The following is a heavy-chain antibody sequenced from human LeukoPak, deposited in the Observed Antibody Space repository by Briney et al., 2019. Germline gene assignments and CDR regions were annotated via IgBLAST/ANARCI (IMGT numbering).Heavy chain of an antibody. J-gene: IGHJ3*02. CDR2: IYTSGST. CDR1: GGSISSYY. Sequence: PSETLSPTCTVSGGSISSYYWSWIRQPPGKGLEWIGYIYTSGSTNYNPSLKSRVTISVDTSKNQFSLKLSSVTAADTAVYYCAKVTPGYCSSTSCYTVGAFDIRGQGTMVTVSS. CDR3: AKVTPGYCSSTSCYTVGAFDI. V-gene: IGHV4-4*09. D-gene: IGHD2-2*02.